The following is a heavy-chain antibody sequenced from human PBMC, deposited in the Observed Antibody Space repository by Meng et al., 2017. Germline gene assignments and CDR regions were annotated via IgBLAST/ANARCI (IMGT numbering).Heavy chain of an antibody. CDR1: GFTFDDYG. CDR2: INWNGGST. CDR3: AKDSCSGGSCYIGLLGAFDI. J-gene: IGHJ3*02. D-gene: IGHD2-15*01. V-gene: IGHV3-20*04. Sequence: GESLKISCAASGFTFDDYGMSWVRQAPGKGLEWVSGINWNGGSTGYADSVKGRFTISRDNAKNSLYLQMNSLRAEDTALYYCAKDSCSGGSCYIGLLGAFDIWGQGTMVTVSS.